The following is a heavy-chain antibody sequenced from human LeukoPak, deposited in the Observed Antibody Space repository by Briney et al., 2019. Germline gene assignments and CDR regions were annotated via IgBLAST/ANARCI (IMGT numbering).Heavy chain of an antibody. V-gene: IGHV4-34*01. CDR1: GGSFSGYY. J-gene: IGHJ6*03. D-gene: IGHD3-16*01. Sequence: SETLSPTCAVYGGSFSGYYWSWIRQPPGKGLEWIGEINHSGSTNYNPSLKSRVTISVDTSKNQFSLKLSSVTAADTAVYYCARGTTGGDYYYYYMDVWGKGTTVTVSS. CDR2: INHSGST. CDR3: ARGTTGGDYYYYYMDV.